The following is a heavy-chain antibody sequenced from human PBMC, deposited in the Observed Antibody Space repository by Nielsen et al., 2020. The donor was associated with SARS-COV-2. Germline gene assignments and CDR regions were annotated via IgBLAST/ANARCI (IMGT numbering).Heavy chain of an antibody. J-gene: IGHJ3*02. V-gene: IGHV3-23*01. D-gene: IGHD3-9*01. CDR3: AKVRYFDWLSAPHDAFDM. CDR2: ISGIDGSGGST. Sequence: GGSLRLSCAASGFTFDDYAMHWVRQAPGKGLEWVSGISGIDGSGGSTSFADSVKGRFIISRDNSKNTLYLQMNSLRREDTAVYYCAKVRYFDWLSAPHDAFDMWGQGTMVTVSS. CDR1: GFTFDDYA.